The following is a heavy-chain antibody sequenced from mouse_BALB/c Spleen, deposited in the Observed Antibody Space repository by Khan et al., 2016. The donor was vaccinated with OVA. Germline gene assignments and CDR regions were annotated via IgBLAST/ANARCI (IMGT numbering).Heavy chain of an antibody. V-gene: IGHV5-6*01. D-gene: IGHD4-1*01. CDR1: GFTFSSYS. CDR3: ASPFTGSFAY. J-gene: IGHJ3*01. Sequence: EVELVESGGDLVKPRGSLKLSCAASGFTFSSYSMSWVRQTPDKRLEWVATISSGGDYTYYPDSVKGRFTISRDNAKNTLYLQMSSLKSEDTAMYYCASPFTGSFAYWGQGTLVTVSA. CDR2: ISSGGDYT.